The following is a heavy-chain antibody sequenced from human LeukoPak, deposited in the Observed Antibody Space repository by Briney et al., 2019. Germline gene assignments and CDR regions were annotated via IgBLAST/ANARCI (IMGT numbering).Heavy chain of an antibody. CDR2: IYYSGST. V-gene: IGHV4-59*01. Sequence: SETLSLTCTVSGDSIGSYYWSWTRQPPGKGLEWIGYIYYSGSTNYNPSLKSRVTISLDTSKNQFSMNLISVTAADTAVYYFARDGVGAAGKLDYWGQGTLVTVSS. CDR1: GDSIGSYY. D-gene: IGHD6-13*01. J-gene: IGHJ4*02. CDR3: ARDGVGAAGKLDY.